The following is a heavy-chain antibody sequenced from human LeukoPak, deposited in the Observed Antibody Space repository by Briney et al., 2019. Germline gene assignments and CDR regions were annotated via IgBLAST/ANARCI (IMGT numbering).Heavy chain of an antibody. Sequence: VASVKVSCKTSGYTFSDYYLHWVRQAPGQGLEWMGWINPSSGDTKNAQKFQGRVTMTRDTSISTGYMELSRLRSDDTAVYYCARPIRGSYVEDVFDIWGQGTMVTVSA. V-gene: IGHV1-2*02. CDR3: ARPIRGSYVEDVFDI. J-gene: IGHJ3*02. CDR2: INPSSGDT. CDR1: GYTFSDYY. D-gene: IGHD1-26*01.